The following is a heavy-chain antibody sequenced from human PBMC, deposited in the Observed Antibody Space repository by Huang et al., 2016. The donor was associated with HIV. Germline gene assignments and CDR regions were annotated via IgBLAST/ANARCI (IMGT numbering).Heavy chain of an antibody. J-gene: IGHJ1*01. V-gene: IGHV3-30*03. CDR1: GFIFSNYG. CDR3: ALKGDSSGWEYFRH. Sequence: QVQLVESGGGVVQPGRSLRLSCAAFGFIFSNYGMHWVRQAPGKGLEWVALRSYDGSNKYYTDSVKGRFSISRDNSKNTLYLQMNSLRAEDTAVYYCALKGDSSGWEYFRHWGQGTLVTVSS. CDR2: RSYDGSNK. D-gene: IGHD6-19*01.